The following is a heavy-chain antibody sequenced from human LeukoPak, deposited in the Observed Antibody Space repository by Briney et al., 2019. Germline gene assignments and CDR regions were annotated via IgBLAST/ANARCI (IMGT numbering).Heavy chain of an antibody. CDR1: GYTFTSYA. D-gene: IGHD6-19*01. CDR2: INTNTGNP. CDR3: ARERGSGWWHYYYMDV. V-gene: IGHV7-4-1*02. J-gene: IGHJ6*03. Sequence: ASVKVSCKASGYTFTSYAMNWVRQAPGQGLEWMGWINTNTGNPTYAQGFTGRFVFSLDTSVSTAYLQISSLKAEDTAVYYCARERGSGWWHYYYMDVWGKGTTVTVSS.